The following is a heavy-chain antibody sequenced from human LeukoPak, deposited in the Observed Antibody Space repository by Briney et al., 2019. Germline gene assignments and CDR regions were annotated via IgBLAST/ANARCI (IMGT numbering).Heavy chain of an antibody. V-gene: IGHV5-51*01. J-gene: IGHJ4*02. CDR3: ARPAAAGTLMDYFDS. Sequence: GESLKISCKGSGYSFTSYWIGWVRQMPGKGLEWMGIIYPGDSDTRYSPSFQGQVTISADKSISTAYLQWSSLKASDTAMYYCARPAAAGTLMDYFDSWGQGTLVTVSS. CDR1: GYSFTSYW. D-gene: IGHD6-13*01. CDR2: IYPGDSDT.